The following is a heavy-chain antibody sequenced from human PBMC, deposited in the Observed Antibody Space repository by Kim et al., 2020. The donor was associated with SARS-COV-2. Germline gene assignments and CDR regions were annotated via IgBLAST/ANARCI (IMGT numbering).Heavy chain of an antibody. D-gene: IGHD3-10*01. CDR1: GGSFSGYY. V-gene: IGHV4-34*01. CDR2: INHSGST. CDR3: EVRGVIQNNFDY. J-gene: IGHJ4*02. Sequence: SETLSLICAVYGGSFSGYYWSWIRQPPGKGLEWIGEINHSGSTNYNPSLKSRVTISVDTSKNQFSLKLSSVTAADTAVYYCEVRGVIQNNFDYWCRGTLV.